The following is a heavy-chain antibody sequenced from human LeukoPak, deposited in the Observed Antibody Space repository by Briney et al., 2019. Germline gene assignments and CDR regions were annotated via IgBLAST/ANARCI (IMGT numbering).Heavy chain of an antibody. CDR3: ANLRLGDFWSGYRVDAFDI. Sequence: GGSLRLSCAASGFTFSSYSMNWVRQAPGKGLEWVAFIRYDGSNKYYADSVKGRFTISRDNSKNTLYLQVNSLRAEDTAVYYCANLRLGDFWSGYRVDAFDIWGQGTMVTVSS. V-gene: IGHV3-30*02. CDR2: IRYDGSNK. D-gene: IGHD3-3*01. J-gene: IGHJ3*02. CDR1: GFTFSSYS.